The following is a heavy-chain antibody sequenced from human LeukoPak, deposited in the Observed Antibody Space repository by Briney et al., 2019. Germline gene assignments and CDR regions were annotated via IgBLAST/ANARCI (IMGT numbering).Heavy chain of an antibody. V-gene: IGHV4-34*01. CDR3: ARGEQLANFDY. CDR1: GGSFSGYY. Sequence: SETLSLTCAVYGGSFSGYYWSWIRQPPEKVLEWIGEINHSGSTNYNPSLKSRVTISVDTSKNQFSLKLSSVTAADTAVYYCARGEQLANFDYWGQGTLVTVSS. J-gene: IGHJ4*02. CDR2: INHSGST. D-gene: IGHD6-6*01.